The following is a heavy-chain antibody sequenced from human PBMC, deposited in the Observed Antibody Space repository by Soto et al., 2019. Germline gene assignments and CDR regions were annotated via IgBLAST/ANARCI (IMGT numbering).Heavy chain of an antibody. CDR1: GFTFTSSA. Sequence: QMQLVQSGPEVKKPGTSVKVSCKASGFTFTSSAVQWVRQARGQRLEWIGWIVVGSGNTNYAQKFQERVTITRDMSTSTAYMELSSLRSEDTAVYYCAAGFGELYNNWFDPWGQGTLVTVSS. CDR2: IVVGSGNT. D-gene: IGHD3-10*01. V-gene: IGHV1-58*01. CDR3: AAGFGELYNNWFDP. J-gene: IGHJ5*02.